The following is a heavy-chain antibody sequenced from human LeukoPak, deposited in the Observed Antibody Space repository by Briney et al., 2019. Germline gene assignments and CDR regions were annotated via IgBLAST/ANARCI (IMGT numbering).Heavy chain of an antibody. CDR1: GFTFSSYE. Sequence: PGGSLRLSCAASGFTFSSYEMNWVRQAPGKGLEWVSYISSSGSTIYYADSVKGRFTIFRDNAKNSLYLQMNSLRAEDTAVYYCASTRRSRGYCSSTSCYTLDYWGQGTLVTVSS. J-gene: IGHJ4*02. V-gene: IGHV3-48*03. CDR2: ISSSGSTI. CDR3: ASTRRSRGYCSSTSCYTLDY. D-gene: IGHD2-2*02.